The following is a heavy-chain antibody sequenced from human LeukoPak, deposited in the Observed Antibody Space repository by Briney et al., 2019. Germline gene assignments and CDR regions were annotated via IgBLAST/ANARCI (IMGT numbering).Heavy chain of an antibody. CDR2: IRSKAYGGTT. J-gene: IGHJ4*02. D-gene: IGHD6-19*01. CDR3: TRGNSSGWLKVDY. CDR1: GFTFGDYA. V-gene: IGHV3-49*03. Sequence: GGFLRLSCIASGFTFGDYAMSWFRQAPGKGLEWVGFIRSKAYGGTTEYAASVKGRFTISRDDSKSIAYLQMNSLKTEDTAVYYCTRGNSSGWLKVDYWGQGTLVTVSS.